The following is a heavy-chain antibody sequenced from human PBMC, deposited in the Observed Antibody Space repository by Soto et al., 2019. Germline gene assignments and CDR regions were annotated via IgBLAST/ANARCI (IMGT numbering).Heavy chain of an antibody. J-gene: IGHJ4*02. CDR1: GGSISSSNW. CDR3: ARWYYDILTGYYKYDY. V-gene: IGHV4-4*02. D-gene: IGHD3-9*01. CDR2: IYHSGST. Sequence: PSETLSLTCAVSGGSISSSNWWSWVRQPPGKGLEWIGEIYHSGSTNYNPSLKSRVTISVDKSKNQFSLKLSSVTAADTAVYYCARWYYDILTGYYKYDYWGQGTLVTVSS.